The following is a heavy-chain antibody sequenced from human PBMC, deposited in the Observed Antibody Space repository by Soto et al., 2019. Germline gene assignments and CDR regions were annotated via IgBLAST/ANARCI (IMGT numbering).Heavy chain of an antibody. CDR1: GGTFSSYA. CDR2: IIPIFGTA. J-gene: IGHJ6*02. D-gene: IGHD7-27*01. CDR3: ASHWGQTKRYYYYGMDV. Sequence: QVQLVQSGAEVKKRGSSVKVSCKASGGTFSSYAISWVRQAPGQGLEWMGGIIPIFGTADYAQNFQGRVTITADESTSTAYMELSSLRSEDTAVYYCASHWGQTKRYYYYGMDVLGQGTTVTVS. V-gene: IGHV1-69*12.